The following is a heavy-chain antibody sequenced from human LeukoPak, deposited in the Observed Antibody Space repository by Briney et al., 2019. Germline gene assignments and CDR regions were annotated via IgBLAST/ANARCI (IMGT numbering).Heavy chain of an antibody. D-gene: IGHD6-19*01. V-gene: IGHV3-23*01. CDR1: GFTFSSYA. J-gene: IGHJ4*02. Sequence: GGSLRLSCAASGFTFSSYAMSWVRQAPGKGLEWVSAITDSGEYTYYTDSVKGRFTISRDNSKNTLYLQMNSLRAVDTAVYYCANLAVAGMSDYWGQGTLVTVSS. CDR2: ITDSGEYT. CDR3: ANLAVAGMSDY.